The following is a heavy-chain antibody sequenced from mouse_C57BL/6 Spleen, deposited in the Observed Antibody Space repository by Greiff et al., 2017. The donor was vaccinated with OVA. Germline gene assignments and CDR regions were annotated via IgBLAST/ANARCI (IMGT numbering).Heavy chain of an antibody. CDR3: ARHSNPPYYSNFYYYAMDY. D-gene: IGHD2-5*01. V-gene: IGHV5-9*01. J-gene: IGHJ4*01. CDR2: ISGGGGNT. Sequence: EVKLVESGGGLVKPGGSLKLSCAASGFTFSSYTMSWVRQTPEKRLEWVATISGGGGNTYYPDSVKGRFTISRDNAKNTLYLQMSSLRSEDTALYYCARHSNPPYYSNFYYYAMDYWGQGTSVTVSS. CDR1: GFTFSSYT.